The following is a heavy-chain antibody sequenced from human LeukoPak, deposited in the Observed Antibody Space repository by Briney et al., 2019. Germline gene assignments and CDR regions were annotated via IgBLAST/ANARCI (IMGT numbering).Heavy chain of an antibody. CDR2: ISGSGGYT. CDR1: GFTFSTYA. Sequence: RPGGSLRLSCAASGFTFSTYAMSWVRQAPGKGLEWVSAISGSGGYTYYADSVKGRFTISRDSSKNTLYLQMNSLRAEDTAVYYCAGRITIFGVVTINWGQGTLVTVSS. V-gene: IGHV3-23*01. CDR3: AGRITIFGVVTIN. D-gene: IGHD3-3*01. J-gene: IGHJ4*02.